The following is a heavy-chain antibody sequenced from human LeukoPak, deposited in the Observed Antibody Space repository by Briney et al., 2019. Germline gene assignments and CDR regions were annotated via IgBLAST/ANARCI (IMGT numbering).Heavy chain of an antibody. J-gene: IGHJ4*02. V-gene: IGHV4-59*08. CDR2: VCHSGST. CDR3: ATFSFGVYVGFDD. CDR1: GGSLTISY. Sequence: PETLSLTSTVPGGSLTISYGSWIPQCPGRILEWMGCVCHSGSTNYNPSLESRVTISIDTSKNQFSLKLASVTAADTAMYYCATFSFGVYVGFDDWGEGTLVTVSS. D-gene: IGHD5/OR15-5a*01.